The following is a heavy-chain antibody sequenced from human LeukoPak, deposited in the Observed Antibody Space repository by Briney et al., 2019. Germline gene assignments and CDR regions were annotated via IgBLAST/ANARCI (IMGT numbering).Heavy chain of an antibody. CDR2: IHYRGST. CDR1: GGSISDGYY. J-gene: IGHJ4*02. Sequence: SETLSLTCTVSGGSISDGYYWGWIRQPPGKGLEWIGGIHYRGSTHYNPSLKSRVTISVDTSKNQFSLKLSSVTAADTAVYYCARDRTSSAGYDYWGQGTLVTVSS. V-gene: IGHV4-38-2*02. D-gene: IGHD1-1*01. CDR3: ARDRTSSAGYDY.